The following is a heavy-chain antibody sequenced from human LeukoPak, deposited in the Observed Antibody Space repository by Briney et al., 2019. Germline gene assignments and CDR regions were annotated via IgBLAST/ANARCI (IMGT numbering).Heavy chain of an antibody. CDR1: GGTFSSYA. CDR2: IIPIFGIA. D-gene: IGHD6-19*01. J-gene: IGHJ6*02. CDR3: ARDSQQWLAPYYYGMDV. V-gene: IGHV1-69*04. Sequence: WASVKVSCKASGGTFSSYAISWVRQAPGQGLEWMGRIIPIFGIANYAQKFQGRVTITADKSTSTAYMELSSLRSEDTAVYYCARDSQQWLAPYYYGMDVWGQGTTVTVSS.